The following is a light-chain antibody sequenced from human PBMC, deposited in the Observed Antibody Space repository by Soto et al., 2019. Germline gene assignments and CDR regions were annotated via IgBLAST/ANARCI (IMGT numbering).Light chain of an antibody. J-gene: IGKJ1*01. CDR1: QTISTH. Sequence: DIQMTQSPSSLSASVGDRVTITCRASQTISTHLNWYQQKPGKAPNLLIYAASSLQSGVPSRFTGSGSGTDFTLTISSLQPEDFATYYCLQDYSYPLTFGQGTKVEI. CDR2: AAS. V-gene: IGKV1-39*01. CDR3: LQDYSYPLT.